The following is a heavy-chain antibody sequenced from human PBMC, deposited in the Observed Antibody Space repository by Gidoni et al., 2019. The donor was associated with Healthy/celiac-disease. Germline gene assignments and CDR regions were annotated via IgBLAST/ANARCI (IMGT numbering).Heavy chain of an antibody. CDR3: ARGGPRGFDY. CDR1: GGSFSGYY. D-gene: IGHD3-10*01. Sequence: QVQLQQWGAGLLKPSETLSLTCAVYGGSFSGYYWSWIRQPPGKGLEWIGEINHSGSTNYNPSLKSRVTISVDTSKNQFSLKLSSVTAADTAVYYCARGGPRGFDYWGQGTLVTVSS. V-gene: IGHV4-34*01. CDR2: INHSGST. J-gene: IGHJ4*02.